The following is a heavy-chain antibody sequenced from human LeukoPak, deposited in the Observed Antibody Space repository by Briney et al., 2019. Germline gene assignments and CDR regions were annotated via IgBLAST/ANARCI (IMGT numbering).Heavy chain of an antibody. CDR3: ARDCLGWPGSFDY. CDR1: GFIFISYT. V-gene: IGHV3-21*04. J-gene: IGHJ4*02. CDR2: IGVRTTSI. Sequence: PGGSLRLSCAASGFIFISYTMVWVRQAPGKGLEWVSSIGVRTTSIYYAESVKGRFTISRDDAMNSLYLQMNSLRAEDTAVYYCARDCLGWPGSFDYWGQGTLVTVYS. D-gene: IGHD3/OR15-3a*01.